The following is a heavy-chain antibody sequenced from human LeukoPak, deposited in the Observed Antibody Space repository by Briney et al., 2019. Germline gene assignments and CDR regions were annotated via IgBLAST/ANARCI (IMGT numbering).Heavy chain of an antibody. J-gene: IGHJ4*02. D-gene: IGHD3-3*01. CDR1: GYIFTSYG. CDR2: ISAYNGNT. V-gene: IGHV1-18*01. CDR3: ARGVYYDFWSGYGFDY. Sequence: ASVKVSCKASGYIFTSYGISWVRQAPGQGLEWMGWISAYNGNTNYAQKLQGRVTMTTDTSTSTAYMELRSLRSDDTAVYYCARGVYYDFWSGYGFDYWGQGTLVTVSS.